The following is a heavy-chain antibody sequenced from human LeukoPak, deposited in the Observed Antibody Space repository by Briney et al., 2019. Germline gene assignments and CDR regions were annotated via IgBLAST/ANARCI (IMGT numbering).Heavy chain of an antibody. CDR1: GFTFSSYA. J-gene: IGHJ4*02. Sequence: TGGSLRLSCAASGFTFSSYAMSWVRQAPGKGLEWVSAISGSGGSTYYADSVKGRFTISRDNSKNTLYLQMNSLGAEDTAVYYCAKTARRSRYYFDYWGQGTLVTVSS. CDR2: ISGSGGST. V-gene: IGHV3-23*01. D-gene: IGHD2-21*02. CDR3: AKTARRSRYYFDY.